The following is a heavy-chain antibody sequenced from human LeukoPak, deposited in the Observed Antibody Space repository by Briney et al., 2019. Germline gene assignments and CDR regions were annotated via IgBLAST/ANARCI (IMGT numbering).Heavy chain of an antibody. CDR1: GFTFSSYA. CDR2: ISGSGGST. J-gene: IGHJ4*02. Sequence: GGSLRLSCAASGFTFSSYAMSWVGQAPGKGLEWVSAISGSGGSTYYADSVKGRFTISRDNSKNTLYLQMNSLRAEDTAVYYCANQGFLGDYADYWGQGTLVTVSS. V-gene: IGHV3-23*01. D-gene: IGHD4-17*01. CDR3: ANQGFLGDYADY.